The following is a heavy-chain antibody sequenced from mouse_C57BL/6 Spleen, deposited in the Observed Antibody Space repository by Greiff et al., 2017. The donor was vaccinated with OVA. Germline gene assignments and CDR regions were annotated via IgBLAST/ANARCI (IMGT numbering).Heavy chain of an antibody. J-gene: IGHJ4*01. Sequence: EVMLVESGGGLVQPKGSLKLSCAASGFSFNTYAMNWVRQAPGKGLEWVARIRSKSNNYATYYADSVKDRFTISRDDSESMLYLQMNNLKTEDTAMYYCVRHNTVVATGNAMDYWGQGTSVTVSS. D-gene: IGHD1-1*01. CDR2: IRSKSNNYAT. CDR1: GFSFNTYA. V-gene: IGHV10-1*01. CDR3: VRHNTVVATGNAMDY.